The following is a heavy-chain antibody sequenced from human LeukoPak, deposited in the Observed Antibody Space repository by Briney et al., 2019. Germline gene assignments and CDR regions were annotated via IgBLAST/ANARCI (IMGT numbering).Heavy chain of an antibody. CDR2: IWFDGSEK. D-gene: IGHD1-26*01. V-gene: IGHV3-33*01. J-gene: IGHJ4*02. CDR3: ARAVGPFDY. CDR1: GFSSSTYG. Sequence: PGGSLRLSCAAYGFSSSTYGMHWVRQAPGKGLDWVAVIWFDGSEKYYADSVKGRFTISRDNSKNTLYLHMNSLRAEDTAVYYCARAVGPFDYWGQGTLVTVSS.